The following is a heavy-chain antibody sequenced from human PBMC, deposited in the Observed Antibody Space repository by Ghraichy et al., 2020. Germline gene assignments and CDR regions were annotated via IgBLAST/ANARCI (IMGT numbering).Heavy chain of an antibody. D-gene: IGHD6-19*01. V-gene: IGHV3-74*01. CDR3: ARGVAGSRSFDY. CDR1: GFTFSNYW. J-gene: IGHJ4*02. CDR2: IDSDGSNT. Sequence: GESLNISCAVSGFTFSNYWMHWVRQAPGKGLVWVSRIDSDGSNTRDADSVKGRFTISRDNAKNTLYLQMNSLRAEDTAVYYCARGVAGSRSFDYWGQRTLVTVSS.